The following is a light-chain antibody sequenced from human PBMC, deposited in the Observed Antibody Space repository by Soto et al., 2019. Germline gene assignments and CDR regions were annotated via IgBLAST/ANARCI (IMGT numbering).Light chain of an antibody. J-gene: IGKJ1*01. CDR1: QSVSDN. CDR3: QQYNDRPLT. V-gene: IGKV3-15*01. Sequence: EILMTQSPVTLSVSPGERVTLSCRASQSVSDNLAWYQQKPGQAPSLLIYGAFTRATGVPARFSGAGSGTEFTLTISSLQSEDFPLYYCQQYNDRPLTFGQGTKVEI. CDR2: GAF.